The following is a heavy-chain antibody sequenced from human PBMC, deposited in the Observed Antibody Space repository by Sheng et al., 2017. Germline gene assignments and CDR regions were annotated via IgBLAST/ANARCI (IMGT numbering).Heavy chain of an antibody. CDR3: ARRGGYCSGGSCYSHYYYGMDV. V-gene: IGHV4-34*01. D-gene: IGHD2-15*01. CDR2: INHSGST. J-gene: IGHJ6*02. CDR1: GGSFSGYY. Sequence: QVQLQQWGAGLLKPSETLSLTCAVYGGSFSGYYWSWIRQPPGKGLEWIGEINHSGSTNYNPSLKSRVTISVDTSKNQFSLKLSSVTAADTAVYYCARRGGYCSGGSCYSHYYYGMDVWGQGTTVTV.